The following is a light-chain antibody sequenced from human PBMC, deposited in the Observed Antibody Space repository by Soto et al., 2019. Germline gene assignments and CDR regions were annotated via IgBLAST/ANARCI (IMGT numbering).Light chain of an antibody. CDR1: QGVSSH. V-gene: IGKV1-8*01. CDR3: QQYERWPPLT. J-gene: IGKJ4*01. Sequence: AVRFNYFPSAVSAYIGDRVIITCRASQGVSSHLAWHQQKPGKAPKLLIYEVSTLQSGVPSRFSGSGSGTDFTLTINDLQSEDFAVYYCQQYERWPPLTFGGGTKVAIK. CDR2: EVS.